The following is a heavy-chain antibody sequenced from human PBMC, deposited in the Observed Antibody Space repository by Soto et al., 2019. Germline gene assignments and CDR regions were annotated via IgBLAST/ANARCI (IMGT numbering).Heavy chain of an antibody. CDR1: GGSISSGDYY. J-gene: IGHJ4*02. V-gene: IGHV4-30-4*01. D-gene: IGHD3-22*01. CDR3: ARVGVGGYYSYYFDY. Sequence: SETLSLTCTVSGGSISSGDYYWSWIRQPPGKGLEWIGYIYYSGSTYYNPSLKSRVTISVDTSKNQFSLKLSSVTAADTAVYYCARVGVGGYYSYYFDYLGQGTMVTVYS. CDR2: IYYSGST.